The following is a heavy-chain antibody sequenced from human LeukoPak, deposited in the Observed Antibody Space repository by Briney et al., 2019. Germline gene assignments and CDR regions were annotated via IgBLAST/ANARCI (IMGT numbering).Heavy chain of an antibody. J-gene: IGHJ6*03. CDR3: GYSNYVRYYYYYMDV. CDR2: ISSSGSTI. D-gene: IGHD4-11*01. V-gene: IGHV3-48*03. Sequence: GGSLRLSCAASGFTFSSYEMNWVRQAPGKGLDWVSYISSSGSTIYYADSVKGRFTISRDNSKNTLYLQMNSLRAEDTAVYYCGYSNYVRYYYYYMDVWGKGTTVTVSS. CDR1: GFTFSSYE.